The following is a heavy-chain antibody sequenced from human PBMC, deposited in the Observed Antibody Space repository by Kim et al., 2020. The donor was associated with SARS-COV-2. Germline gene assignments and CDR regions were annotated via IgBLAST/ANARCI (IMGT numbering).Heavy chain of an antibody. V-gene: IGHV3-53*03. D-gene: IGHD2-15*01. CDR3: AREAGSYYYYSMDV. J-gene: IGHJ6*02. Sequence: ADCVKGRFTIARDNSRNTVHLQRNSLRVDDTAVYYCAREAGSYYYYSMDVWGPGTTVTVSS.